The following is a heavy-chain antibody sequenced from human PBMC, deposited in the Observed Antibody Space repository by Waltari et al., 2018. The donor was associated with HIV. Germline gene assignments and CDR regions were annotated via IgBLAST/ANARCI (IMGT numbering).Heavy chain of an antibody. J-gene: IGHJ5*02. D-gene: IGHD1-1*01. CDR2: MNPNSGNT. CDR3: TRRPTISRSGWFDP. CDR1: GYTFINYD. V-gene: IGHV1-8*01. Sequence: QVQLVQSGAEVKKPGASVKVSCKASGYTFINYDITWVRQATGQGLEWMGWMNPNSGNTGYAEKFQGRVTMTRNTSISTAYMELSSLRSEDTAIYYCTRRPTISRSGWFDPWGQGTLVTVSS.